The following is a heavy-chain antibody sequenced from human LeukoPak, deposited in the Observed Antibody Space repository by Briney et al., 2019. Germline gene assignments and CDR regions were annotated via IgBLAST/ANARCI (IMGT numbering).Heavy chain of an antibody. CDR1: GGSFSDYY. CDR3: ARHRYDSSGYYNFDY. Sequence: PSETLSLTCAVYGGSFSDYYWSWIRQPPGKGLEWIGEVHHSGRTNYNASLKSRVTISVDTSKNQFSLRLSSVTAADTAVYYCARHRYDSSGYYNFDYWGQGTLVTVSS. D-gene: IGHD3-22*01. J-gene: IGHJ4*02. V-gene: IGHV4-34*01. CDR2: VHHSGRT.